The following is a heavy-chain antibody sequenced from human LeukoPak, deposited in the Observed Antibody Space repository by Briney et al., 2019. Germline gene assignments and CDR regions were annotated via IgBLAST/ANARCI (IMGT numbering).Heavy chain of an antibody. CDR1: GFTFSSYS. V-gene: IGHV3-21*01. J-gene: IGHJ6*02. CDR3: ARARVGQQLVTSLTGYYGMDV. Sequence: MTGGSLRLSCAASGFTFSSYSMNWVRQAPGKGLKWVSSISSSSSYIYYADSVKGRFTISRDNAKNSLYLQMNSLRAEDTAVYYCARARVGQQLVTSLTGYYGMDVWGQGTTVTVSS. D-gene: IGHD6-13*01. CDR2: ISSSSSYI.